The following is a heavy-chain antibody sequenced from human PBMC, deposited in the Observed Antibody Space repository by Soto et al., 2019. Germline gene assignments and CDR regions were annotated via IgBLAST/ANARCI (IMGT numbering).Heavy chain of an antibody. D-gene: IGHD1-26*01. CDR2: IRGSGGSS. J-gene: IGHJ6*02. CDR1: GFAFSTYA. CDR3: ARTRSAWSDFHYYSLDV. Sequence: GGSLRLSCAAAGFAFSTYAMAWVRQAPGKGLEWVSVIRGSGGSSYYAASVKGRFTISRDNSNSSLYVQMNSLTGEDTAVYYCARTRSAWSDFHYYSLDVWGQGTTVTVSS. V-gene: IGHV3-23*01.